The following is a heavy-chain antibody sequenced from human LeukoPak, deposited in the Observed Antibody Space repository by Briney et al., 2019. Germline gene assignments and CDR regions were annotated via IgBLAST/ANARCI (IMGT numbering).Heavy chain of an antibody. CDR1: GYTFTSYD. D-gene: IGHD3-10*01. V-gene: IGHV1-46*01. CDR2: INPSGGST. Sequence: ASVKVSCKASGYTFTSYDINWVRQAPGQGLEWMGIINPSGGSTSYAQKFQGRVTMTRDMSTGTVYMELSSLRSEDTAVYYCARDRGDYWGQGTLVTVSS. J-gene: IGHJ4*02. CDR3: ARDRGDY.